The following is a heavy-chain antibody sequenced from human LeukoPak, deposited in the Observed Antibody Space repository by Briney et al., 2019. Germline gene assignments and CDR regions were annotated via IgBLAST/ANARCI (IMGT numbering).Heavy chain of an antibody. Sequence: GASVKVSCKASGGTFSSYAISWVRQAPAQGLEWMGRIIPIFGTANYAQKFQGRVTITTDESTSTAYMELSSLRSEDTAVYYCAGAATYIPRNAFDIWGQGTMVTVSS. CDR2: IIPIFGTA. J-gene: IGHJ3*02. D-gene: IGHD2-15*01. CDR3: AGAATYIPRNAFDI. V-gene: IGHV1-69*05. CDR1: GGTFSSYA.